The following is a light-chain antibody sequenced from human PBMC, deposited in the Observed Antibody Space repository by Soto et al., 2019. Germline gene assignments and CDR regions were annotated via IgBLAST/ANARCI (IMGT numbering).Light chain of an antibody. V-gene: IGLV2-23*02. J-gene: IGLJ1*01. CDR2: EVT. CDR1: ISDVGSYNL. CDR3: CSYVGSSTLRV. Sequence: QCVLTQPASVSGSPGQSITISCTGTISDVGSYNLVSWYQQHPGKAPKLMIYEVTKRPSGVSNRFSGSKSGNTASLTISGLQAEDEADYYCCSYVGSSTLRVLGTGTKLTVL.